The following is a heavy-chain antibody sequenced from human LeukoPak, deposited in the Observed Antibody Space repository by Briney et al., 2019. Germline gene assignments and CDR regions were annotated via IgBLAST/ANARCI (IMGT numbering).Heavy chain of an antibody. CDR2: IRYDGSNK. CDR1: GFTFSSYG. J-gene: IGHJ6*03. V-gene: IGHV3-30*02. CDR3: AKAPYYYYYYMDV. Sequence: PGGSLRLSCAASGFTFSSYGMHWVRQAPGQGLEWVAFIRYDGSNKYYADSVKGRFTISRDNSKNTLYLQMNSLRAEDTAVYYCAKAPYYYYYYMDVWGKGTTVTVSS.